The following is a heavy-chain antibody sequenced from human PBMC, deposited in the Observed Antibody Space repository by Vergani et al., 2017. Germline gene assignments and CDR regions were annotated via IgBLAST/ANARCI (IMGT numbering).Heavy chain of an antibody. CDR1: GFTFSSYA. CDR2: ISYDGSNK. V-gene: IGHV3-30-3*01. D-gene: IGHD6-19*01. CDR3: ARDDYSSGGEKFDY. Sequence: QVQLVESGGGVVQPGRSLRLSCAASGFTFSSYAMHWVRQAPGKGLEWVAVISYDGSNKYYADSVKGRFTISRDNSKNTLYLQMNSLRAEVTAVYYCARDDYSSGGEKFDYWGQGTLVTVSS. J-gene: IGHJ4*02.